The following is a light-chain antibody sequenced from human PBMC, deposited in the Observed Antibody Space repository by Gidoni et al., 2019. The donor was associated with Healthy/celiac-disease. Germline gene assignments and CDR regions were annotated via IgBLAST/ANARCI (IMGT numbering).Light chain of an antibody. CDR1: RSDVGGYNY. V-gene: IGLV2-14*01. J-gene: IGLJ3*02. CDR2: DLS. Sequence: QSALTQPASVSGYPGQAITISCTGTRSDVGGYNYVSWYQQHPGKAPKLMIYDLSNRPSGVSHRFSGSKSGNTASLTISGLQAEDEADYYCSSYAGSSTLVFGGGTKLTVL. CDR3: SSYAGSSTLV.